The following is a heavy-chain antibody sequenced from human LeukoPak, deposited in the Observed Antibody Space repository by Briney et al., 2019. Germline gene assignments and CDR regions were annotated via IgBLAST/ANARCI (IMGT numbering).Heavy chain of an antibody. CDR1: GFTFSSYE. J-gene: IGHJ4*02. D-gene: IGHD4-17*01. CDR2: ISSSGSTI. V-gene: IGHV3-48*03. Sequence: PGGSLRLSCAASGFTFSSYEMNWVRQAPGKGLEWVSYISSSGSTIYYADSVKGRFTISRDNSKNTLYLQMNSLRAEDTAVYYCAKDRGYGDYLTFWGQGTLVTVSS. CDR3: AKDRGYGDYLTF.